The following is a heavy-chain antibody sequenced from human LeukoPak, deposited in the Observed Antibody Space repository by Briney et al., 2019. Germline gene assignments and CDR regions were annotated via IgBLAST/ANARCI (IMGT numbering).Heavy chain of an antibody. CDR2: VSGSGGST. V-gene: IGHV3-23*01. D-gene: IGHD3-22*01. Sequence: GGSLRLSCAASGFTFSSYAMSWVREAPGKGLGWVSAVSGSGGSTYYADSVKGRFTISRDNSKNTLYLQMNSLRAEDTAVYYCAKDRKGSMIVVVPLDYWGQGTLVTVSS. CDR3: AKDRKGSMIVVVPLDY. CDR1: GFTFSSYA. J-gene: IGHJ4*02.